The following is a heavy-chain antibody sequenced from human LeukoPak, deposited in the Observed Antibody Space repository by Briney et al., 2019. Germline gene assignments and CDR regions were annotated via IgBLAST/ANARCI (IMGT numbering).Heavy chain of an antibody. CDR2: ISYDVSIK. D-gene: IGHD4-17*01. CDR1: GFTFSNFA. J-gene: IGHJ3*02. CDR3: AREDMTTVTTRSAFDI. Sequence: GGSLRLSCAASGFTFSNFAMHWVRQAPGKGLEWVAVISYDVSIKYYADSVKGRFTISRDNSKNTLYLQMNSLRAEDTAVYYCAREDMTTVTTRSAFDIWGQGSMVTVPP. V-gene: IGHV3-30*04.